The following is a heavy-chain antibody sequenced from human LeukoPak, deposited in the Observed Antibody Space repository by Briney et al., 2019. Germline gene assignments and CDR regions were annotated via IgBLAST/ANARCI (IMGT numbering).Heavy chain of an antibody. Sequence: GGSLRLSCAASGFTYSTYSTKWVRQAPGKGLEWVSYISDSGAMYYADSVRGRFTISRENAQNSLFLQMNSLRAEDTAVYYCARDGGYSGYDADCWGQGTLVTVSS. CDR1: GFTYSTYS. V-gene: IGHV3-48*01. J-gene: IGHJ4*02. CDR2: ISDSGAM. D-gene: IGHD5-12*01. CDR3: ARDGGYSGYDADC.